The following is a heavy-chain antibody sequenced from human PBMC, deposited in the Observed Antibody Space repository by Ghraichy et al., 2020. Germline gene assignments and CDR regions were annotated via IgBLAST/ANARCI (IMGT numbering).Heavy chain of an antibody. V-gene: IGHV3-21*01. CDR2: TSVYGTSI. D-gene: IGHD2-15*01. CDR1: GFTFSSYT. Sequence: GGSLRLSCAASGFTFSSYTMNWVRQAPGKGLEWLAYTSVYGTSIHYAESVRGRFTISRDGAKNSLHLQLTSLRDDDSAIYYCARAFCGGGTCYGFFDHWGQGTQVTVSA. J-gene: IGHJ4*02. CDR3: ARAFCGGGTCYGFFDH.